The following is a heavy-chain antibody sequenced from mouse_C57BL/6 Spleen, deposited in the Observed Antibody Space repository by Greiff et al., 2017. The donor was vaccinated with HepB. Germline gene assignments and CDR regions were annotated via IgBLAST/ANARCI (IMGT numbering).Heavy chain of an antibody. J-gene: IGHJ2*01. CDR3: ARRGFDY. Sequence: DVMLVESGGGLVKPGGSLKLSCAASGFTFSSYTMSWVRQTPEKRLEWVATISGGGGNTYYPDSVKGRFTLSRDNAKNTLYLQMSSLRSEDTALYDCARRGFDYWGQGTTLTVSS. V-gene: IGHV5-9*01. CDR1: GFTFSSYT. CDR2: ISGGGGNT.